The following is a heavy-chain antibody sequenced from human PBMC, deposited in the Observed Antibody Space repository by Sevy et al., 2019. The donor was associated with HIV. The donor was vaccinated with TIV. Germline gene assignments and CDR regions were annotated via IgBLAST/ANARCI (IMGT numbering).Heavy chain of an antibody. CDR1: GFSFSDYW. Sequence: GGSLRLSCEASGFSFSDYWMTWVRQAPGKGLEWVAKMRLDGREKCYVDSVKGRFTISRDNAKNSLYLQMNGLRAEDTAVYYCARGVFGSGSRLGLGYWGQGTLVTVSS. CDR3: ARGVFGSGSRLGLGY. V-gene: IGHV3-7*03. CDR2: MRLDGREK. D-gene: IGHD3-10*01. J-gene: IGHJ4*02.